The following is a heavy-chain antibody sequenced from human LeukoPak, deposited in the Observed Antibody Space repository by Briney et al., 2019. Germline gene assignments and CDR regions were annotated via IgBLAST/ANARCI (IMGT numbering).Heavy chain of an antibody. Sequence: ASVKVSCKASGYTFTSYDINWVRQATGQGLEWMGWMDPNSGNTGYAQKFQGRVTMTRNTSISTAYMELSSLRSEDTAVYYCAKFSIVGATGVDYWGQGTLVTVSS. CDR1: GYTFTSYD. V-gene: IGHV1-8*01. J-gene: IGHJ4*02. D-gene: IGHD1-26*01. CDR2: MDPNSGNT. CDR3: AKFSIVGATGVDY.